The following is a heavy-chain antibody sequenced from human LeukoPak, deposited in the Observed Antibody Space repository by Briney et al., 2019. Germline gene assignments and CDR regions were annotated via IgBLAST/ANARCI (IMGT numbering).Heavy chain of an antibody. Sequence: GGSLRLSCAASGFTVSSNYMSWVRQAPGKGLEWVSVIYSGGSTYYADSVKGRFTISRDNSKNTLYLQMNSLRAEDSSVYYCARFHSVTIIVVPYGDALDIWGQGTMVTVSS. J-gene: IGHJ3*02. CDR1: GFTVSSNY. CDR3: ARFHSVTIIVVPYGDALDI. CDR2: IYSGGST. V-gene: IGHV3-66*01. D-gene: IGHD3-22*01.